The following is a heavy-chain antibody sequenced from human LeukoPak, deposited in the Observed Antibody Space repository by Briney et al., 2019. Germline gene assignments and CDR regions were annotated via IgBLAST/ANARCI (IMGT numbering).Heavy chain of an antibody. CDR1: GFTFSSYA. D-gene: IGHD5-12*01. Sequence: PGGSLRLSCAASGFTFSSYAMHWVRQAPGKGLEWVAVISYDGSNKYYADSVKGRFTISRDNSKNTLYLQMNSLRAEDTAVYYCARGVANSGYDVEEGFDYWGQGTLVTVSS. CDR2: ISYDGSNK. CDR3: ARGVANSGYDVEEGFDY. J-gene: IGHJ4*02. V-gene: IGHV3-30*04.